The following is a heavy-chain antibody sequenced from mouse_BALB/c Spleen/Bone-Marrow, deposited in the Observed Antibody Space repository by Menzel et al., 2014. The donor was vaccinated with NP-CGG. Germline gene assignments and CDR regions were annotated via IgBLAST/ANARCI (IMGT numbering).Heavy chain of an antibody. CDR2: INPGSGGT. Sequence: VQLQQSGVELARPGILVKVSCKAFGYAFTNYLIEWVNQRSVQRLEWIGVINPGSGGTNYNEKFKAKATLTADKSSSTAYMQLRSLTSDDSAVYFCARCLTGTSAMGYWGQGPSVTVSS. CDR3: ARCLTGTSAMGY. J-gene: IGHJ4*01. D-gene: IGHD4-1*01. V-gene: IGHV1-54*01. CDR1: GYAFTNYL.